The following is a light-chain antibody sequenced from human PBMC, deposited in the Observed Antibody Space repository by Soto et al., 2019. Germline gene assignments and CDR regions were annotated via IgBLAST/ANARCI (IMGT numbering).Light chain of an antibody. CDR2: DAS. J-gene: IGKJ2*01. CDR1: QDISNY. V-gene: IGKV1-33*01. CDR3: QQYDNLPPYT. Sequence: DIQMTQSPSSLSASVGDRVTITCQASQDISNYLNWYQQKPGKAPKLLIYDASNLETGVPSRFSGSGSGTYFTFSISSLQPEDIATYYCQQYDNLPPYTFGQGTKLESK.